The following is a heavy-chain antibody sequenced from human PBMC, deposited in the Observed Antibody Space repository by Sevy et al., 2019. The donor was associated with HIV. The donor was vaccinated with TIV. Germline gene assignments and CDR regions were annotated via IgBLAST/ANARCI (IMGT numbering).Heavy chain of an antibody. V-gene: IGHV3-23*01. CDR1: GFTFNTYA. Sequence: GGSLRLSCAASGFTFNTYAMTWVRQAPGKGLEWVSAISYSGSTTHYADSVKGRFTISRDNSKNTLYLQMNSLRAEDTAVSYCAKDRVSGSYYSGDFDYWGQGTLVTVSS. J-gene: IGHJ4*02. D-gene: IGHD3-10*01. CDR3: AKDRVSGSYYSGDFDY. CDR2: ISYSGSTT.